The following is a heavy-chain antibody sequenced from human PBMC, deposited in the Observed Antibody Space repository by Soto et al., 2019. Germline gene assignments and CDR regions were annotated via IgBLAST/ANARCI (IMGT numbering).Heavy chain of an antibody. CDR1: GFSFINAW. CDR2: VKGKGSGGTS. V-gene: IGHV3-15*01. Sequence: EVQLVETGGGLVEPGGSLRLSCAASGFSFINAWMHWVRQAPGKGLEWVGLVKGKGSGGTSDYAAPVRGRFTISRDDSTNTLYLRRNRLKIEDTARYYCSAAGEGVVAAHDCESWGQGTLVTVSS. CDR3: SAAGEGVVAAHDCES. J-gene: IGHJ4*02. D-gene: IGHD2-15*01.